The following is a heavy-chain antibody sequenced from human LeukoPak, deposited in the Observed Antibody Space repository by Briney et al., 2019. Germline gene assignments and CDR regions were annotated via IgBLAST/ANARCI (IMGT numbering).Heavy chain of an antibody. J-gene: IGHJ4*02. Sequence: ASVKVSCKASGYTFISYAMHWVRQAPGQRLEWMGWINAGNGNTKYSQKFQGRVTITRDTSASTAYMELSSLRSEDTAVYYCARAGVDYYDSSGYDYWGQGTLVTVSS. V-gene: IGHV1-3*01. CDR3: ARAGVDYYDSSGYDY. CDR1: GYTFISYA. D-gene: IGHD3-22*01. CDR2: INAGNGNT.